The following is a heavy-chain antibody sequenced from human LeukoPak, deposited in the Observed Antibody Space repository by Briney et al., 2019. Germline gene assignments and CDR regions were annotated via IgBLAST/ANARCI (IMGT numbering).Heavy chain of an antibody. D-gene: IGHD3-22*01. J-gene: IGHJ3*02. Sequence: SVKVSCKASGYTFTSYAISWVRQAPGQGLEWMGGIIPIFGTANYAQKFQGRVTITADESTSTAYMGLSSLRSEDTAVYYCASGRYYDSSGYYWAFDIWGQGTMVTVSS. CDR2: IIPIFGTA. V-gene: IGHV1-69*13. CDR3: ASGRYYDSSGYYWAFDI. CDR1: GYTFTSYA.